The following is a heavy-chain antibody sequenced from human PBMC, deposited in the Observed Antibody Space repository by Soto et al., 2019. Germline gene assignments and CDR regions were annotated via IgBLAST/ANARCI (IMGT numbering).Heavy chain of an antibody. CDR1: GFTFSSYW. D-gene: IGHD2-2*01. J-gene: IGHJ5*02. CDR3: ARVPYCSSSGCYSWFDP. CDR2: IDSDGSRT. V-gene: IGHV3-74*01. Sequence: GGSLRLSCAASGFTFSSYWMHWVRQAPGKGLVWVSRIDSDGSRTNYADSVKGRFTISRDNAKNTLYLQMNSLRAEDTAVYYCARVPYCSSSGCYSWFDPWGQGTLVTSPQ.